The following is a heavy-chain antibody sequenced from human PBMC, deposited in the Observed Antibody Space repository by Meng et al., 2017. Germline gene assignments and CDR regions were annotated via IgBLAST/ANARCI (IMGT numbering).Heavy chain of an antibody. CDR3: ARDDYGDYFDY. D-gene: IGHD4-17*01. CDR1: GYTFTGYY. CDR2: INPNSGGT. J-gene: IGHJ4*02. Sequence: LVQCAAVVNTPGAPVQVSCKASGYTFTGYYSHWVRQAPGQGLEWMGRINPNSGGTNYAQKFQGRVTMTRDTSISTAYMELSRLRSDDTAVYYCARDDYGDYFDYWGQGTLVTVSS. V-gene: IGHV1-2*06.